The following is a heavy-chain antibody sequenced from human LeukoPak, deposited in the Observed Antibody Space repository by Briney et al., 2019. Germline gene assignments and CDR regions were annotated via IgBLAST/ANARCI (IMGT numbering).Heavy chain of an antibody. V-gene: IGHV4-39*01. CDR2: VYYSGST. Sequence: SETLSLTCSVSGGSLSSTSYYWGWIRQPPGKGLEWIGSVYYSGSTYCNPSLESRVTISVDTSKNQFSLKLSSVTAADTAVYYCARQQDYFDYWGQGALVAVSS. CDR1: GGSLSSTSYY. CDR3: ARQQDYFDY. J-gene: IGHJ4*02.